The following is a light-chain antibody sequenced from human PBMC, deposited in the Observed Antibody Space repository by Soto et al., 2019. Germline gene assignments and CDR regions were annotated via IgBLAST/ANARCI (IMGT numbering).Light chain of an antibody. CDR1: QSISSW. V-gene: IGKV1-5*01. CDR2: DAS. J-gene: IGKJ1*01. Sequence: IPITHSPSTLSASVGDRVTITCRASQSISSWLAWYQQKPGKAPKLLIYDASSLGSGVPSRFSGSGSGTEFTLTISSLQPDDFATYYCQQYNSYSQTFGQGTKVDIK. CDR3: QQYNSYSQT.